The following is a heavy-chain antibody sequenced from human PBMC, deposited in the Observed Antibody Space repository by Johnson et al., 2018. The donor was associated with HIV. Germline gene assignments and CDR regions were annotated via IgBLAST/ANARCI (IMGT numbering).Heavy chain of an antibody. V-gene: IGHV3-30-3*01. CDR2: ISYDGSNK. CDR3: ARDRAWNYEGAFDI. CDR1: GFTFSSYA. D-gene: IGHD1-7*01. J-gene: IGHJ3*02. Sequence: QVQLVESGGGVVQPGRSLRLSCAASGFTFSSYAMHWVRQAPGKGLEWVAVISYDGSNKYYADSVQGRFTISRDNSKNTLYLQMNSLRAEDTAVYYCARDRAWNYEGAFDIWGQGTMVTVSS.